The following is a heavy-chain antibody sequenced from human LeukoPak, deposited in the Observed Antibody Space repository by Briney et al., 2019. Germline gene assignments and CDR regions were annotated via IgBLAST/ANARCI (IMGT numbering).Heavy chain of an antibody. V-gene: IGHV3-23*01. J-gene: IGHJ3*02. CDR2: IHKSGDGA. CDR3: ARRGGTSGWGAFDI. D-gene: IGHD2-2*01. Sequence: SGGSLRLSCAASGFTFSSHAMNWVRQPPGKGLDWVSSIHKSGDGAFYADSVKGRFTISRDNSKNTLYLQMNSLRREDTAVYYCARRGGTSGWGAFDIWGQGTMVTVSS. CDR1: GFTFSSHA.